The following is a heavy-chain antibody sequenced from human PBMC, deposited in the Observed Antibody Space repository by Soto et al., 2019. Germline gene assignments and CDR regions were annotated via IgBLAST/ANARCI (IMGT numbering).Heavy chain of an antibody. CDR3: ARDLHDFWSGSSDY. V-gene: IGHV3-66*01. J-gene: IGHJ4*02. Sequence: GGSLRLSCAASGFTVSSKYMTWVCQAPGKGLEWVSVIYSGGSTYYADSVKGRFTISRDNSKNTLYLQMNSLRAEDTAVYYCARDLHDFWSGSSDYWGQGTLVTVSS. CDR1: GFTVSSKY. D-gene: IGHD3-3*01. CDR2: IYSGGST.